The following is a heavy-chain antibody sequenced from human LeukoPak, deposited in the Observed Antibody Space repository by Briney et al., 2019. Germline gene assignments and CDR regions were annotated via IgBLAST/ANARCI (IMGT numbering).Heavy chain of an antibody. CDR2: INTKTGNP. D-gene: IGHD2-8*02. V-gene: IGHV7-4-1*02. CDR3: ARVIRQLLVVWFDP. CDR1: GYTFTRYV. J-gene: IGHJ5*02. Sequence: ASVKVSCKASGYTFTRYVMNWVRQAPGQGLEWMGWINTKTGNPTYAQGFTGRFVFSLDTSVSTAYLQISGLKAEDTAVYYCARVIRQLLVVWFDPWGQGTLVTVSS.